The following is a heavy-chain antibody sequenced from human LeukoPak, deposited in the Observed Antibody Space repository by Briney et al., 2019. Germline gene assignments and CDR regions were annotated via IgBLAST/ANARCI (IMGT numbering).Heavy chain of an antibody. V-gene: IGHV3-21*01. CDR3: ASTTYYYGSGSYSSRFDP. J-gene: IGHJ5*02. CDR1: GFTFSSYS. D-gene: IGHD3-10*01. CDR2: ISSSSSYI. Sequence: GGSLRLSCAASGFTFSSYSMNWVRQAPGKGLEWVSSISSSSSYIYYADSVKGRFTISRDNAKNSLYLQMNSLRAEDTAVYYCASTTYYYGSGSYSSRFDPWGQGTLVTVSS.